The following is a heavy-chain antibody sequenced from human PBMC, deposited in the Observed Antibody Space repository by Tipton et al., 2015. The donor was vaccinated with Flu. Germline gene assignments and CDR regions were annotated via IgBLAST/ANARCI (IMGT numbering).Heavy chain of an antibody. V-gene: IGHV4-4*07. Sequence: TLSLTCNVSGGSLSSFYWSWIRQPAGKGLEWIGRMYTTGTTKYNPSLKSRVTMSIDTSKNQFSLRLASVTATDTAVYYCARENWNYVVRSSWLDPWGQGTLVTVSS. CDR1: GGSLSSFY. J-gene: IGHJ5*02. CDR2: MYTTGTT. D-gene: IGHD1-7*01. CDR3: ARENWNYVVRSSWLDP.